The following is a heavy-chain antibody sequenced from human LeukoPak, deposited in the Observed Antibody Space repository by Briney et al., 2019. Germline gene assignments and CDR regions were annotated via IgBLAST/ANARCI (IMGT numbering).Heavy chain of an antibody. J-gene: IGHJ4*01. CDR3: AIDTVYYDPPSY. CDR1: GYIFTELS. D-gene: IGHD3-16*01. V-gene: IGHV1-24*01. Sequence: ASVKVSCTVSGYIFTELSMHWVRQSPGKGLEWMGGSDPENGKTVYAQNFQGRVTMTEDTSADTAYMELSSLRSEDTAVYYCAIDTVYYDPPSYWGQGTLVTVSS. CDR2: SDPENGKT.